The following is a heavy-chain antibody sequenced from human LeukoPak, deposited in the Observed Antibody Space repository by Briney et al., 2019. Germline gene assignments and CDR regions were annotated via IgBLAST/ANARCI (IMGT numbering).Heavy chain of an antibody. J-gene: IGHJ5*02. CDR1: GGSFSGYY. D-gene: IGHD6-6*01. V-gene: IGHV4-34*01. Sequence: PSETLSLTCAVYGGSFSGYYWSWIRKPPGKGLEWIGEINHSGSTNYNPSLKSRVTISVDTSKNQFSLKLSSVTAADTAVYYCARVGARWASNSSSSCWFDPWGQGTLVTVSS. CDR3: ARVGARWASNSSSSCWFDP. CDR2: INHSGST.